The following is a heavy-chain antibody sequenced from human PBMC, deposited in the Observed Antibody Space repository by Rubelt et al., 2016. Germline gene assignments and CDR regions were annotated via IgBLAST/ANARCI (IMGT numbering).Heavy chain of an antibody. D-gene: IGHD6-19*01. CDR1: GGSISSSSYY. V-gene: IGHV4-39*01. Sequence: QLQLQESGPGLVKPSETLSLTCTVSGGSISSSSYYWGWIRQPPGKGLEWIGSIYYSGSTFYNPSLKSRVTISVETSKNQFALKLSSVTAADTAVYYCAKPYSSGWQSWFDPWGQGTLVTVSS. CDR3: AKPYSSGWQSWFDP. J-gene: IGHJ5*02. CDR2: IYYSGST.